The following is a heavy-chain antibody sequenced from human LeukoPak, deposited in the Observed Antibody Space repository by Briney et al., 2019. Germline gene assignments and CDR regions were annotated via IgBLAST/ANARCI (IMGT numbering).Heavy chain of an antibody. CDR3: VRRGSSGYYPFEY. CDR1: GYIFSLYF. D-gene: IGHD3-22*01. V-gene: IGHV1-18*04. J-gene: IGHJ4*02. CDR2: INPHNGDT. Sequence: ASVKVSCEASGYIFSLYFITWVRRVPGQGLEWMGWINPHNGDTYYTESLQGRLTLTTSESTNTADMELTSLRPDDTAVYYCVRRGSSGYYPFEYWGQGTPVTVSS.